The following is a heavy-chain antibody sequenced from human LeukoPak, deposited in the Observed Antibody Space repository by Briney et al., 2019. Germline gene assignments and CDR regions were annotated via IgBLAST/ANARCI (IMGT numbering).Heavy chain of an antibody. J-gene: IGHJ4*02. CDR1: GFTFSSYG. Sequence: GGSLRLSCAASGFTFSSYGMSWVRQAPGKGLEWVSVISGSGTNTYYADSVKGRFTISRDNSKNTLYLQMNSLRAEDTAVYYCAKGGSPVLYGSGRFDYWGQGTLVTVSS. D-gene: IGHD3-10*01. CDR3: AKGGSPVLYGSGRFDY. V-gene: IGHV3-23*01. CDR2: ISGSGTNT.